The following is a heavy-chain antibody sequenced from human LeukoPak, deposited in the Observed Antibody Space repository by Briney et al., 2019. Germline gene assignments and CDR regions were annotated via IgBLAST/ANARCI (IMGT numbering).Heavy chain of an antibody. D-gene: IGHD1-26*01. Sequence: SETLSLTCTVSGYSISSGYYWGWIRQPPGKGLEWIGYIYYSGSTNYNPSLKSRVTISVDTSKNQFSLKLSSVTAADTAVYYCARFELSGVGATTNWFDPWGQGTLVTVSS. J-gene: IGHJ5*02. CDR2: IYYSGST. CDR1: GYSISSGYY. V-gene: IGHV4-61*01. CDR3: ARFELSGVGATTNWFDP.